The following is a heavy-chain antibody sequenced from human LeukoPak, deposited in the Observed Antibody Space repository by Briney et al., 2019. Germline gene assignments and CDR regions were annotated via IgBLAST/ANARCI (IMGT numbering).Heavy chain of an antibody. J-gene: IGHJ4*02. V-gene: IGHV1-2*06. CDR1: GYTFTGYY. D-gene: IGHD1-26*01. CDR2: INPNIGGT. CDR3: ARAGSGRNFDY. Sequence: ASVEVSCKASGYTFTGYYMHWVRQAPGQGLEWMGRINPNIGGTNYAQRFQGRVTMTRDTSISTAYMELSRLRSDDTAVYYCARAGSGRNFDYWGQGTLVTVSS.